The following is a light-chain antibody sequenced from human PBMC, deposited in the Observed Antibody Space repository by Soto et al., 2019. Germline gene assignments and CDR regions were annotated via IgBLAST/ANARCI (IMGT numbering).Light chain of an antibody. CDR1: QSISSY. V-gene: IGKV1-39*01. CDR2: AAS. CDR3: QQSYSTLYP. J-gene: IGKJ2*01. Sequence: DIQMTQSPSSLSASVGDRVTITCRASQSISSYLNWYQQKPGKVPKLLIYAASSLQSGVPSRFSGSGSGTDFTLTISSLQPEDFATYYCQQSYSTLYPFGQGTKLEIK.